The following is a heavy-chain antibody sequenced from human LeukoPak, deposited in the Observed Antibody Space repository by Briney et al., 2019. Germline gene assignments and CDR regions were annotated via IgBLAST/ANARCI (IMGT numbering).Heavy chain of an antibody. CDR3: AKDLGYCSSTSCQLIDY. CDR1: GFTFSSYA. CDR2: ISGSGGST. Sequence: PGGSLRLSCAASGFTFSSYAMSWVRQAPGKGLEWVSAISGSGGSTYYADSVKGRFTISRDNSKNTLYLQMNSLRAEDTAVYYCAKDLGYCSSTSCQLIDYWGQGTLVTASS. V-gene: IGHV3-23*01. J-gene: IGHJ4*02. D-gene: IGHD2-2*01.